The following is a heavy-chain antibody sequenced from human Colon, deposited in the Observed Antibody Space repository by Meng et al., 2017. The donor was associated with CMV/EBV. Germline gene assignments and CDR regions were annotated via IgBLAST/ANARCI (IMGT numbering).Heavy chain of an antibody. CDR2: IYYTGST. V-gene: IGHV4-39*07. J-gene: IGHJ3*02. D-gene: IGHD3-22*01. Sequence: SETLSLTCAVSGGSIRNRNYYWGWIRQPPGKGLEWIGNIYYTGSTSNNPSLKSRVAISVDKSKNQFYLKLSSVTAADTAVYYCASGGVSDYDVSGYFDEYGFDMLGQGTKVTVSS. CDR3: ASGGVSDYDVSGYFDEYGFDM. CDR1: GGSIRNRNYY.